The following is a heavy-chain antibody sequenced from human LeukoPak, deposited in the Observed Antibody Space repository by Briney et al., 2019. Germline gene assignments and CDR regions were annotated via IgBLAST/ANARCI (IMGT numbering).Heavy chain of an antibody. V-gene: IGHV3-23*01. CDR2: ISDSGAYT. CDR1: GSTFSNFA. CDR3: AKGAQSSAVDY. J-gene: IGHJ4*02. Sequence: GESLRLSCAASGSTFSNFAVSWVRQAPGKGLEWVSSISDSGAYTYYADSVKGRLTVSRDNSRETIYLQMNSLRVDDTAVYFCAKGAQSSAVDYWGQGTLVTVSS. D-gene: IGHD6-19*01.